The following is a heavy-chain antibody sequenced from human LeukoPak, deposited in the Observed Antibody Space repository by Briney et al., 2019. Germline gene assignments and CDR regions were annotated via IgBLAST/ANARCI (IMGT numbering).Heavy chain of an antibody. CDR3: ARAYSSSWYWNWFDP. D-gene: IGHD6-13*01. J-gene: IGHJ5*02. Sequence: SETLSLTCTVSGGSIGSYYWSWIRQPPGKGLEWIGNIYPTGSTYYNPSLKSRVTISVDTSKNQFSLKVSSVSAADTAVYYCARAYSSSWYWNWFDPWGQGTLVTVSS. V-gene: IGHV4-4*08. CDR2: IYPTGST. CDR1: GGSIGSYY.